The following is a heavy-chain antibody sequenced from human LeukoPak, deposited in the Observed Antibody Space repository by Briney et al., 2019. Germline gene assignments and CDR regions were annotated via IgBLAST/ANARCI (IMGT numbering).Heavy chain of an antibody. CDR2: IKEDGSEK. J-gene: IGHJ4*01. Sequence: GGSLRLSCVASGFTSSNFWMSWVRQAPGEGLECVANIKEDGSEKYYVDSVKGRFTISRDNAKNSLYLQMNSLRAEDTAVYYCARQGDDYWGHGTVVTVSS. V-gene: IGHV3-7*01. CDR3: ARQGDDY. CDR1: GFTSSNFW. D-gene: IGHD3-16*01.